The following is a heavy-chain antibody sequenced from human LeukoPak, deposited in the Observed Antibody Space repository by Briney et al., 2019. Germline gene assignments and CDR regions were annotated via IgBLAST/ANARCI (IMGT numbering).Heavy chain of an antibody. CDR1: GFSFSSYS. V-gene: IGHV3-21*01. D-gene: IGHD6-13*01. J-gene: IGHJ4*02. CDR3: AREKGPIAAAYETDY. CDR2: ISFSSSYI. Sequence: PGGSLRLSCAASGFSFSSYSMNWVRQAPGKGLEWVSSISFSSSYIYYADSVKGRFTISRDNAKNSLYLQMNSLRAEDTAVYYCAREKGPIAAAYETDYWGQGTLVTVSS.